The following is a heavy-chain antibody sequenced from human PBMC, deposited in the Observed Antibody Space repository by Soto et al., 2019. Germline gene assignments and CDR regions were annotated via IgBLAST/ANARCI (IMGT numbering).Heavy chain of an antibody. J-gene: IGHJ4*02. D-gene: IGHD5-12*01. CDR3: ARNRYDGYDFDS. CDR1: GGSFSGYY. CDR2: INHSGST. Sequence: NPSETLSLTCAVYGGSFSGYYWSWIRQPPGKGLEWIGEINHSGSTNYNPSLKSRVTISVDKSKNQFSLKLTSVTAADTAVYYCARNRYDGYDFDSWGQGTLVTVSS. V-gene: IGHV4-34*01.